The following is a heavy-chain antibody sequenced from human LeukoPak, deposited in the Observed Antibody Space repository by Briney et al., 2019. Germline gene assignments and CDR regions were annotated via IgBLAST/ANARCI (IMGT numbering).Heavy chain of an antibody. CDR1: GFTFSDYY. J-gene: IGHJ4*02. CDR2: ISRNSYT. V-gene: IGHV3-11*06. CDR3: ARMGIAAVGAYYFDY. D-gene: IGHD6-13*01. Sequence: GGSLRLSCAASGFTFSDYYMSWIRQAPGKGLEWVSYISRNSYTNYADSVKGRFTISRDNAKNSLYLQMASLRAEDTAVYYCARMGIAAVGAYYFDYWGQGTLVAVSS.